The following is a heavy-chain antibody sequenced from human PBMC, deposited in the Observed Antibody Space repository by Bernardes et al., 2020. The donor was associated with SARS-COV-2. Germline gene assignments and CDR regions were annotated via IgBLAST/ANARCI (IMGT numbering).Heavy chain of an antibody. CDR1: GYTFTAYF. J-gene: IGHJ3*01. CDR2: LNPFTGAT. CDR3: ARGGWNPHDAFHF. Sequence: ASVKVSCKASGYTFTAYFVHWVRQAPGQSLEWMGWLNPFTGATNYAQKFQDCVTMTRDTSISTAYMDLSRLRSDDSAIYYCARGGWNPHDAFHFWGQGTMVTVSS. D-gene: IGHD1-1*01. V-gene: IGHV1-2*04.